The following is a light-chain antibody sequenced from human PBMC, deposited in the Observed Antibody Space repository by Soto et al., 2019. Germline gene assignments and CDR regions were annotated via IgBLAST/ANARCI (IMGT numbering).Light chain of an antibody. Sequence: QSVLTQPPSVSGTPGQRVTISCSGSSSNIGSHLVNWYQQVPGTAPRLLIYTNNQRPSGVPDRFSDSKSGTSASLAISGLQSEEEAHYYCATWDASLQSWVFGGGTKVTVL. J-gene: IGLJ3*02. CDR2: TNN. V-gene: IGLV1-44*01. CDR3: ATWDASLQSWV. CDR1: SSNIGSHL.